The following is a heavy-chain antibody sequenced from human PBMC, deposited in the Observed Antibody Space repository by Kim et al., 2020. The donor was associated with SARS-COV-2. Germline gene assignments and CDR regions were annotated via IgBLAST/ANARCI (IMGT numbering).Heavy chain of an antibody. CDR2: ISYDGSNK. Sequence: GGSLRLSCAASGFTFSSYAMHWVRQAPGKGLEWVAVISYDGSNKYYADSVKGRFTISRDNSKNTLYLQMNSLRAEDTAVYYCARDFRGIVGAPGGDYWGQGTLVTVSS. D-gene: IGHD1-26*01. CDR3: ARDFRGIVGAPGGDY. V-gene: IGHV3-30-3*01. J-gene: IGHJ4*02. CDR1: GFTFSSYA.